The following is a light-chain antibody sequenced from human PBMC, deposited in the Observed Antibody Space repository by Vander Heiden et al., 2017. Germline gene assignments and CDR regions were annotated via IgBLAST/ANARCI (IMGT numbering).Light chain of an antibody. Sequence: QSALTQPASVSGPPGQSITISCTGTSSDVGGYNFGSWCQQHPGKAPKLVICDVSDRPSRVSYRFSGSKSGNTASLTISGLQAEDEADYYCTSYASSSTWVFGEGTKLTVL. V-gene: IGLV2-14*03. CDR1: SSDVGGYNF. J-gene: IGLJ3*02. CDR3: TSYASSSTWV. CDR2: DVS.